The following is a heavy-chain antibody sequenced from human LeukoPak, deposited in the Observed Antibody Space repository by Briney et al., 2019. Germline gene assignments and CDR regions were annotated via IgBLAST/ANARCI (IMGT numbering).Heavy chain of an antibody. CDR3: AKALQRGSSWHTLNFDY. V-gene: IGHV3-23*01. CDR2: ISGSGGST. Sequence: GGSLRLSCAASGFTFSSYAMSWVRQAPGKGLEWVSAISGSGGSTYYADSVKGRFTISRDNSMNTLYLQMNSLRAEDTAVYYCAKALQRGSSWHTLNFDYWGQGTLVTVSS. D-gene: IGHD6-13*01. J-gene: IGHJ4*02. CDR1: GFTFSSYA.